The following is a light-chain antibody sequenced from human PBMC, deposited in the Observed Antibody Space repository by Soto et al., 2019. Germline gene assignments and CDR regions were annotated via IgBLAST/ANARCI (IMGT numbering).Light chain of an antibody. CDR3: SSSTSSTPRV. CDR2: EVS. Sequence: QSALTQPASVSGSPGQSITISCTGTSSDVGGYNYVSWYQQHPGKAPKLMIYEVSNRPSGVYNRFSGSKSGNTASLTISGHPADDEDDYYCSSSTSSTPRVFGGGTKVTVL. V-gene: IGLV2-14*01. CDR1: SSDVGGYNY. J-gene: IGLJ3*02.